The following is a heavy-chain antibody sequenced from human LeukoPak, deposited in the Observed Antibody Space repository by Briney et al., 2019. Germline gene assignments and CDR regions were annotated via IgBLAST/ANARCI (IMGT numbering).Heavy chain of an antibody. Sequence: EASVKVSCKVSGYTLTELSMHWVRQAPGKGLEWMGGFDPEDGETIYAQKFQGRVTMTEDTSTDTAYMELSSLRSEDTAVYYCATALHMVRGDTTDYWGQGTLVTVSS. CDR2: FDPEDGET. J-gene: IGHJ4*02. CDR1: GYTLTELS. CDR3: ATALHMVRGDTTDY. V-gene: IGHV1-24*01. D-gene: IGHD3-10*01.